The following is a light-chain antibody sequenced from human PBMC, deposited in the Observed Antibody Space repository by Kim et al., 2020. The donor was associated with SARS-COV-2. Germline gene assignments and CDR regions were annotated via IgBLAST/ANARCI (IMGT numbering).Light chain of an antibody. V-gene: IGKV3-20*01. J-gene: IGKJ1*01. CDR2: AS. CDR1: QGISSSY. Sequence: LSPGESATLSCKARQGISSSYFALYQQKPGQAPKLLIFASTRATSIPDRFSGSGSGTDFTLTISRLEPEDFATYYCHHYDNSPRTFGQGTKVDIK. CDR3: HHYDNSPRT.